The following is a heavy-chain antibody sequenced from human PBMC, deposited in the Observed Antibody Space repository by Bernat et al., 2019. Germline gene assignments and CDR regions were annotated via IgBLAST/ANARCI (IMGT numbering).Heavy chain of an antibody. V-gene: IGHV3-66*01. CDR2: IYSGGNT. Sequence: EVQLVESGGGLVQPGGSLRLSCAASGFTVSSNYMSWVRQAPGKGLEWVSVIYSGGNTYYADSVKGRFTISRDNSKNTLYLQMNSLRAEDTAVYYCARDHSSGYPYGMDVWGQGTTVTVSS. CDR3: ARDHSSGYPYGMDV. J-gene: IGHJ6*02. CDR1: GFTVSSNY. D-gene: IGHD3-22*01.